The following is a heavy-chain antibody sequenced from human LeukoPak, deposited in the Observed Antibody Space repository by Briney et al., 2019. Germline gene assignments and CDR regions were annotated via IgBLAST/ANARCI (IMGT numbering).Heavy chain of an antibody. CDR2: IYNSGSA. CDR3: AYQTYYGSGSHFDY. V-gene: IGHV4-59*12. CDR1: GGSISSYY. Sequence: SETLSLTCTVSGGSISSYYWSWIRQPPGKGLEWMGYIYNSGSANYNPSLKSRVTISIDKSKNQFSLKLSSVTAADTAVYYCAYQTYYGSGSHFDYWGQGTLVTVSS. D-gene: IGHD3-10*01. J-gene: IGHJ4*02.